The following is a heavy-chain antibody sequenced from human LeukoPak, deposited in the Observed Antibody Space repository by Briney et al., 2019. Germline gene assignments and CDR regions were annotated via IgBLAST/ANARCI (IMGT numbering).Heavy chain of an antibody. Sequence: PSETLFLTCTVSGGSISSYYWSWIRQPPGQGLEWIGFIYYSGSTNYNPSLKSRVTISVDTSKNQFSLKLSSVTAADTAVYYCARILYDSSGYPPPGFDYWGQGTLVTVSS. CDR3: ARILYDSSGYPPPGFDY. CDR1: GGSISSYY. J-gene: IGHJ4*02. D-gene: IGHD3-22*01. V-gene: IGHV4-59*01. CDR2: IYYSGST.